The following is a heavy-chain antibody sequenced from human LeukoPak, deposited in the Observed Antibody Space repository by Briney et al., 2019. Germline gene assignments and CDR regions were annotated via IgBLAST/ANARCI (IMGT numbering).Heavy chain of an antibody. Sequence: SVKVSCKASGGTFSSYAISWVRQAPGQGLEWMGGIIPIFGTTNYAQKFQGRVTITTDESTSTAYMELSSLRSEDTAVYYCARASSYCGGDCYLGDYWGQGTLVTVSS. D-gene: IGHD2-21*01. CDR2: IIPIFGTT. CDR1: GGTFSSYA. J-gene: IGHJ4*02. V-gene: IGHV1-69*05. CDR3: ARASSYCGGDCYLGDY.